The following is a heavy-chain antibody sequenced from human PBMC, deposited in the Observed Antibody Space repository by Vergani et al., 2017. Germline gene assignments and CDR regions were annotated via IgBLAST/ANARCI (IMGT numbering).Heavy chain of an antibody. Sequence: EVQLVESGGGLVKPGGSLRLSCAASGFTFSSYSMNWVRQAPGKGLEWVSSISSSSSYIYYADSVKGRFTISRDNAKNSLYLQMNSLRAEDTAVYYCAGEGKYYYDSSGDDPRGMEQYDDYWGQGTLVTVSS. D-gene: IGHD3-22*01. J-gene: IGHJ4*02. CDR1: GFTFSSYS. CDR2: ISSSSSYI. V-gene: IGHV3-21*01. CDR3: AGEGKYYYDSSGDDPRGMEQYDDY.